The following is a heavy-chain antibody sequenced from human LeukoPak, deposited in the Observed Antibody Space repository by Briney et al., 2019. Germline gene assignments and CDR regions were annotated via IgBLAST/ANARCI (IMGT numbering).Heavy chain of an antibody. Sequence: SETLSLTCTVSGGSISSSSYYWGWIRQPPGKGLEWIGSIYHSGSTYYNPSLKSRVTISVDTSKNQFSLKLRSVTAADTAVYYCASPCTNGVCYTDYWGQGTLVTVSS. D-gene: IGHD2-8*01. J-gene: IGHJ4*02. CDR3: ASPCTNGVCYTDY. CDR1: GGSISSSSYY. CDR2: IYHSGST. V-gene: IGHV4-39*01.